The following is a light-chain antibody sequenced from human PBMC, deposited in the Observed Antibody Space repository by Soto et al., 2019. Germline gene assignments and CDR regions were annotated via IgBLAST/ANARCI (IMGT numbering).Light chain of an antibody. J-gene: IGKJ3*01. CDR2: WAS. Sequence: DIVMTQSPDSLAVSLGERATINCKSSQSVLYSSNSKYYVAWYKQKPGQPPKVLIYWASTRESGVPDRFSGSGSGTDFTLTISGLQAEDVAVYYCQQYYDIPYTFGPGTKVDLK. V-gene: IGKV4-1*01. CDR3: QQYYDIPYT. CDR1: QSVLYSSNSKYY.